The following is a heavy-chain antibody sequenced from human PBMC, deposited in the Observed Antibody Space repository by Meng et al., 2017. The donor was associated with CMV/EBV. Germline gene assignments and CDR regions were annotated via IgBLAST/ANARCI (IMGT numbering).Heavy chain of an antibody. V-gene: IGHV4-34*01. J-gene: IGHJ4*02. CDR2: INHSGST. D-gene: IGHD3-3*01. CDR3: AGASFWSGYYDY. Sequence: SATLSLTCAVYGGSFSGYYWSWIRQPPGKGLEWIGEINHSGSTNYNPSLKSRVTISVDTSKNHFSLKLSSVTAADTAVYYCAGASFWSGYYDYWGQGTLVTVSS. CDR1: GGSFSGYY.